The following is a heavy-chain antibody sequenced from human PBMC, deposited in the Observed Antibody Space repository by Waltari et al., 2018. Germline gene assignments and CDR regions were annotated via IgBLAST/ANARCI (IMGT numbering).Heavy chain of an antibody. V-gene: IGHV4-39*07. J-gene: IGHJ6*03. Sequence: QLQLQESGPGLVKPSETLSLTCTVSGGSISSRSYSWGWIRQPPGKGLAGIGSIYYSGSTYYNPSLKSRVTISVDTSKNQFSLKLSSVTAADTAVYYCARAASMDSSGWYSPLSYYYYMDVWGKGTTVTISS. D-gene: IGHD6-19*01. CDR1: GGSISSRSYS. CDR2: IYYSGST. CDR3: ARAASMDSSGWYSPLSYYYYMDV.